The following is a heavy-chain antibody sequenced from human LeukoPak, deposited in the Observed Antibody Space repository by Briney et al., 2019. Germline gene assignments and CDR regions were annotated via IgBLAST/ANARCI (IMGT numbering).Heavy chain of an antibody. Sequence: PGGSLRLSCAASGFTVSNAWMSWVRQAPGKGLEWVGLIKTKTDGGTTDYAAPVKGRFTISRDVSKNTLYLQMNSLKTEDTAVYYCTTGGIWGQGTLITVSS. J-gene: IGHJ3*02. CDR1: GFTVSNAW. V-gene: IGHV3-15*01. D-gene: IGHD3-10*01. CDR2: IKTKTDGGTT. CDR3: TTGGI.